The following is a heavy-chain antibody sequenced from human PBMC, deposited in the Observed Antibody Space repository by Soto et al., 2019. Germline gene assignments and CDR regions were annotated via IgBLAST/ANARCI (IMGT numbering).Heavy chain of an antibody. Sequence: ASVKVSCKASGGTFSSYTISWVRQAPGQGLEWMGRIIPTLGIANYAQKFQGRVTITADKSTSTAYMELSSLRSEDTAVYYCARVYGGCSGGSCYAAFDIWGQGTMVTVSS. J-gene: IGHJ3*02. CDR1: GGTFSSYT. CDR3: ARVYGGCSGGSCYAAFDI. D-gene: IGHD2-15*01. V-gene: IGHV1-69*02. CDR2: IIPTLGIA.